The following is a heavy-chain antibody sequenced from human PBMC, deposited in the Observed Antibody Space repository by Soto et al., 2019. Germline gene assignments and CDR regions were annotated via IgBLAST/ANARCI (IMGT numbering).Heavy chain of an antibody. CDR3: ARALGMAYFDS. CDR2: IIPIFGAA. CDR1: GDTFSRNG. V-gene: IGHV1-69*01. Sequence: QVQLVQSGAEVKKPGSSVKVSCKASGDTFSRNGVSWVRQAPGQGLEWMGGIIPIFGAAKYAQKFQGRVTITAVESTSTPYMELRSLRSDETAVYFCARALGMAYFDSCGQGTLVTVSS. J-gene: IGHJ4*02.